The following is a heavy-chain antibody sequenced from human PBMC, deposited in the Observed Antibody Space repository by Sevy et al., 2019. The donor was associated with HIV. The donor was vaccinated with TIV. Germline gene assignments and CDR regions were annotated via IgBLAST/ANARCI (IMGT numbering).Heavy chain of an antibody. J-gene: IGHJ5*01. CDR1: GFSFSSYT. D-gene: IGHD4-17*01. CDR3: AKDYGDFKNWFDS. CDR2: ISGSDDRT. V-gene: IGHV3-23*01. Sequence: GGSLRLSCAASGFSFSSYTMAWVRQAPGKGLEWVSSISGSDDRTFYAGPVKGRFTISRDNSKNALHLQMNSLRAEDTAVYYCAKDYGDFKNWFDSWGQGTLVTVSS.